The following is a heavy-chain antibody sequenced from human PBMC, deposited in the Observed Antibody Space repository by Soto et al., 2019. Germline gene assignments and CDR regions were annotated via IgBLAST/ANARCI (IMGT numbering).Heavy chain of an antibody. V-gene: IGHV3-48*02. CDR3: ARDSDLNYDYVWGSYPPDYFDY. CDR1: GFTFSSYS. Sequence: PGGSLRFSCAASGFTFSSYSMNWVRQAPGKGLEWVSYISSSSSTIYYADSVKGRFTISRDNAKNSLYLQMNSLRDEDTAVYYCARDSDLNYDYVWGSYPPDYFDYWGQGTLVTVSS. CDR2: ISSSSSTI. J-gene: IGHJ4*02. D-gene: IGHD3-16*02.